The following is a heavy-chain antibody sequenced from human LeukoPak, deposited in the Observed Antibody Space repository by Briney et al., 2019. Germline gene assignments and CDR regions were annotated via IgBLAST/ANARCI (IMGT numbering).Heavy chain of an antibody. Sequence: SVKVSCKASRFTFTSSAVQWVRQARGQRLEWIGWIVVGSGNTNYAQKFQERVTITRDMSTSTAYMELSSLRSEDTAVYYCAADWDCSGGSCYSGNAFDIWGQGTMVTVSS. CDR1: RFTFTSSA. V-gene: IGHV1-58*01. CDR2: IVVGSGNT. CDR3: AADWDCSGGSCYSGNAFDI. J-gene: IGHJ3*02. D-gene: IGHD2-15*01.